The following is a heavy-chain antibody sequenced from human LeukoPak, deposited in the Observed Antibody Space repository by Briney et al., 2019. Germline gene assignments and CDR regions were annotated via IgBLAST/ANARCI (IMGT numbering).Heavy chain of an antibody. CDR3: AKDIAQGYTFGSIEQDY. CDR2: ISESGSGT. D-gene: IGHD5-18*01. Sequence: GGALRLSCAVSGLTFSRYAMSWVRQAPGKGLEWVSAISESGSGTYYADSVKGRSTISRDNSKDTLSLQMDSLRAEDTAVYYCAKDIAQGYTFGSIEQDYWGQGTLVTVSS. V-gene: IGHV3-23*01. CDR1: GLTFSRYA. J-gene: IGHJ4*02.